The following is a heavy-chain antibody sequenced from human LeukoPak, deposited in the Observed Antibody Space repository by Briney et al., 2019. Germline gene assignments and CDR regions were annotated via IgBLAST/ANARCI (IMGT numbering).Heavy chain of an antibody. CDR1: GFTVSNTY. V-gene: IGHV3-53*01. D-gene: IGHD2/OR15-2a*01. CDR2: IYSGGST. CDR3: ARGGRINNRVDYYFDY. J-gene: IGHJ4*02. Sequence: GGSLRLSCAASGFTVSNTYMSWVRQAPGQGLEWVSVIYSGGSTYYPDSVKGRFTISRDNSKNTVYLQMNSLRAEDTAVYYCARGGRINNRVDYYFDYWGQGTLVTVSS.